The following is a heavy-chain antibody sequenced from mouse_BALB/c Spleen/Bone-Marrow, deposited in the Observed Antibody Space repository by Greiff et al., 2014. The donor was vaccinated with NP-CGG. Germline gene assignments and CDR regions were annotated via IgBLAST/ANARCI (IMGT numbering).Heavy chain of an antibody. J-gene: IGHJ4*01. V-gene: IGHV2-6-5*01. CDR2: IWGGGST. Sequence: VKLMESGPGLVAPSQSLSITCTVSGFSLTDYGVSWIRQPPGKGLEWLGVIWGGGSTYYNSSLKSRLSISKDNSKSQVFLKMNNLQTDDTAMYFCARHTLRYYATDYWGQGTSVTVSS. CDR1: GFSLTDYG. D-gene: IGHD1-1*01. CDR3: ARHTLRYYATDY.